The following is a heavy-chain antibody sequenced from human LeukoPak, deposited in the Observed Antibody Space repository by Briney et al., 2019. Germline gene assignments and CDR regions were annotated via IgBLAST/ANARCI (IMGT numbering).Heavy chain of an antibody. CDR2: IRYDGSNK. CDR1: GFTFSSYG. D-gene: IGHD2-8*01. CDR3: AKDVGVPPVLTN. Sequence: GGSLRLSCAASGFTFSSYGMHWVRQAPGKGLEWVAFIRYDGSNKYYADSVKGRFTISRDNSKNTLYLQMNSLRAEDTAVYYCAKDVGVPPVLTNWGQGTLVTVSS. J-gene: IGHJ4*02. V-gene: IGHV3-30*02.